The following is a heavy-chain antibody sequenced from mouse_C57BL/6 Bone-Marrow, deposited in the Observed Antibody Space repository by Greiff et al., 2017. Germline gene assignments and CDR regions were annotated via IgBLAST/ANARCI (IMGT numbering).Heavy chain of an antibody. CDR1: GYTFTSYG. V-gene: IGHV1-81*01. CDR3: ASPLRGFAY. J-gene: IGHJ3*01. CDR2: IYPRSGNT. Sequence: VQVVESGAELARPGASVKLSCKASGYTFTSYGISWVKQRTGQGLEWIGEIYPRSGNTYYNEKFKGKATLTADKSSSTAYMELRSLTSEDSAVYFCASPLRGFAYWGQGTLVTVSA.